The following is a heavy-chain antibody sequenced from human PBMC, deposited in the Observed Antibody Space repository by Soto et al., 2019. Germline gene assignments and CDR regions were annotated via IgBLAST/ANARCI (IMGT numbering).Heavy chain of an antibody. Sequence: QVQLVQSGAEVKKPGSSVKVSCKASGGTFSSYAISWVRQAPGQGLEWMGGIIPISGTANYAQQFQVRVTMTANDSTSTANTELSSLISEDTAVYYCARSQGSSTSLEVYYYYYYGMDVWGQGTRVTVSS. V-gene: IGHV1-69*01. CDR2: IIPISGTA. CDR1: GGTFSSYA. CDR3: ARSQGSSTSLEVYYYYYYGMDV. J-gene: IGHJ6*02. D-gene: IGHD2-2*01.